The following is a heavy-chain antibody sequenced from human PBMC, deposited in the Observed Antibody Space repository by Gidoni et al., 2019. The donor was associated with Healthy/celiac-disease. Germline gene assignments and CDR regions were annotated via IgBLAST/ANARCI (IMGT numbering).Heavy chain of an antibody. V-gene: IGHV3-73*02. D-gene: IGHD3-3*01. CDR1: GFSFSGSA. CDR2: IRSKANSYAT. CDR3: TCHTIFGVVITN. Sequence: EVQLVESGGGLVQPGGSLKLSCAASGFSFSGSAMHCVRQASGKGLELVGRIRSKANSYATAYAASVKGRFTISRDDSKNTAYLQMNSLKTEDTAVYYCTCHTIFGVVITNWGQGTLVTVSS. J-gene: IGHJ4*02.